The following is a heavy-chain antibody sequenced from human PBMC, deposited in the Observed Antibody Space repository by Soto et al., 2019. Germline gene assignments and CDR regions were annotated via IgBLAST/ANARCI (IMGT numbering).Heavy chain of an antibody. V-gene: IGHV4-39*01. D-gene: IGHD5-12*01. J-gene: IGHJ4*02. CDR1: GGSIGSTSYY. CDR2: IYYSGST. CDR3: ARQRSLEVDGFNYRAQFDY. Sequence: TLSLTCAVYGGSIGSTSYYWGWIRQPPGKGLEWIGSIYYSGSTYYNPSLKSRVTISVDTSKNQLSLKLNSVTAADTAVYYCARQRSLEVDGFNYRAQFDYWGQGTLVTVSS.